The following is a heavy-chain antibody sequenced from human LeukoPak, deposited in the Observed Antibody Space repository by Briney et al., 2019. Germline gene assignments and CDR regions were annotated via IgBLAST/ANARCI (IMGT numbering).Heavy chain of an antibody. CDR3: ARSFHYYAPPFDY. CDR1: GYTFTGYY. CDR2: INPNSGGT. Sequence: ASVKVSCKASGYTFTGYYMHWVRQAPGQGLEWMGWINPNSGGTNYAQKFQGRVTMTRDTSISTAYMELSRLRSDDTAVYYCARSFHYYAPPFDYWGQGTLVTVSS. J-gene: IGHJ4*02. D-gene: IGHD3-10*01. V-gene: IGHV1-2*02.